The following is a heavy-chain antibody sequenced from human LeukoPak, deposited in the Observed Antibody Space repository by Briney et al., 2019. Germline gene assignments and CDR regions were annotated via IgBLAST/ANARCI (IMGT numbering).Heavy chain of an antibody. CDR2: IIPIFSTA. J-gene: IGHJ5*02. CDR3: ARGSPPYHTSETDNWFDP. V-gene: IGHV1-69*13. Sequence: ASVKVSCKASGGTFSSYAISWVRQAPGQGLEWMGGIIPIFSTANYAQKFQGRVTITADESTSTAYMELSSLRSEDTAVYYCARGSPPYHTSETDNWFDPWGQGTLVTVSS. D-gene: IGHD1-14*01. CDR1: GGTFSSYA.